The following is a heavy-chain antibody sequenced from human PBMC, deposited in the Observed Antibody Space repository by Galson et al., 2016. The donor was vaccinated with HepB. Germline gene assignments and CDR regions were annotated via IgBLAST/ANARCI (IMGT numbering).Heavy chain of an antibody. CDR1: GFSLSTSGVG. J-gene: IGHJ5*02. V-gene: IGHV2-5*01. D-gene: IGHD3-16*01. CDR3: AHTTFTEGWFDP. CDR2: IFWNDDK. Sequence: PALVKPTQTLTLTCTFSGFSLSTSGVGVGWIRQPPGKALEWLAVIFWNDDKRYRPSLKSRLTIAKETSKNHVVLTMTNMVPVDTATYYCAHTTFTEGWFDPWGQGTLVTVSS.